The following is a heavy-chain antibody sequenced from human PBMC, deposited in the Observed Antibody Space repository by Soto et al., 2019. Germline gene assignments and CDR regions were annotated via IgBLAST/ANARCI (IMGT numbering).Heavy chain of an antibody. D-gene: IGHD4-17*01. CDR1: GFTLSSFW. CDR2: IREDGGDK. J-gene: IGHJ4*02. Sequence: EMQLVESGGGLVQPGGSLRLSCAASGFTLSSFWMNWVRQAPGKGLEWVANIREDGGDKYYVDSVKGRFTISRDNAKNFLYLQMNSLRAEDTAVYYCSTSPTSYGAYWGQGTLVTVSS. CDR3: STSPTSYGAY. V-gene: IGHV3-7*05.